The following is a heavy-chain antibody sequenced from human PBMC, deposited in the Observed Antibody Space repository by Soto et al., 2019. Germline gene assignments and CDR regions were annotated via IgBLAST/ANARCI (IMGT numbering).Heavy chain of an antibody. D-gene: IGHD1-1*01. CDR1: GFSLSTNGEG. CDR3: VHRRVQIFDF. CDR2: VYWDDAK. Sequence: QITLKESGPTLVKPTQTLTLTCTFSGFSLSTNGEGVGWIRQPPGKALEWLALVYWDDAKRYSPSLKTRLTITKDTSKIQVVLTMTNMDPVDTATYYCVHRRVQIFDFWGQGALVTVSS. V-gene: IGHV2-5*02. J-gene: IGHJ4*02.